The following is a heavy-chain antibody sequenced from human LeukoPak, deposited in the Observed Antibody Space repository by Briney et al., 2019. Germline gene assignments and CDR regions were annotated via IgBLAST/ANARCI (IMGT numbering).Heavy chain of an antibody. CDR1: GFTFHDYT. J-gene: IGHJ4*02. Sequence: GGSLRLSWAAAGFTFHDYTMRWVRHAPGKGLELVSLITREGGATYYADSVKGRFTISRDNSKNSLYMQMNSLRTEDTALYYCATERFRYFDSWGQGNLGSVSS. V-gene: IGHV3-43*01. CDR2: ITREGGAT. CDR3: ATERFRYFDS. D-gene: IGHD3-16*01.